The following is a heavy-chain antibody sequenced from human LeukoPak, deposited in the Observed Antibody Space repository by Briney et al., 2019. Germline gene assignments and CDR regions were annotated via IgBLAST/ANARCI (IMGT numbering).Heavy chain of an antibody. Sequence: PGGSLSLTCAVSAGSISYNNWWSWVRQPPGKGQEWIGEVYHSGSTSYNPSLLSRVTISVDKSKNQFSLEMRSVTAADTAVYYCARDVTRQVMDVWGPGTTVTVSS. D-gene: IGHD5-18*01. CDR2: VYHSGST. V-gene: IGHV4-4*02. CDR3: ARDVTRQVMDV. CDR1: AGSISYNNW. J-gene: IGHJ6*02.